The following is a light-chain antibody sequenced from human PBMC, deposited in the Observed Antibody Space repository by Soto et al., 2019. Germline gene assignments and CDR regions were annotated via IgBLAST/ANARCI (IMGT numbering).Light chain of an antibody. CDR2: VAS. J-gene: IGKJ5*01. V-gene: IGKV3-15*01. Sequence: IVFTQVPTPLSVSPGERAPPSPRASQSVNQKLGWYQQKPGQAPRLLIYVASYRATGIPARFSGSGSGTEYTLTISNLQAEDFAVYYCQQFNNWPHTFGQGTRLEIK. CDR1: QSVNQK. CDR3: QQFNNWPHT.